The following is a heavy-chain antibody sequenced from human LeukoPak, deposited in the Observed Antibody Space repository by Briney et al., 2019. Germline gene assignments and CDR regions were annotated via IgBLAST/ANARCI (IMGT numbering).Heavy chain of an antibody. CDR1: GGSIDSYY. Sequence: SETLSLTCTVSGGSIDSYYWSWIRQPPGKGLEWIGYIYYTGSTEYHPSLKSRVTISLDTSKNQFSLKLTSVTAADTAVYYCARVYQSAEFYFDYWGQGNLVSVSS. CDR3: ARVYQSAEFYFDY. D-gene: IGHD2-2*01. V-gene: IGHV4-59*01. J-gene: IGHJ4*02. CDR2: IYYTGST.